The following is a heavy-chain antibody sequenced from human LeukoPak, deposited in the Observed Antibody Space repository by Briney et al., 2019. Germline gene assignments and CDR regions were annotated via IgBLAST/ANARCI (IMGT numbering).Heavy chain of an antibody. J-gene: IGHJ4*02. D-gene: IGHD2-15*01. CDR1: GGTFSSYA. Sequence: SVKVSCKASGGTFSSYAISWVRQAPGQGLEWMGGIIPIFGTANYAQKFQGRVTITADESTSTAYMELSSLRSEDTAAYYCAREAHTQYCSGGSCYGGVYWGQGTLVTVSS. CDR3: AREAHTQYCSGGSCYGGVY. V-gene: IGHV1-69*13. CDR2: IIPIFGTA.